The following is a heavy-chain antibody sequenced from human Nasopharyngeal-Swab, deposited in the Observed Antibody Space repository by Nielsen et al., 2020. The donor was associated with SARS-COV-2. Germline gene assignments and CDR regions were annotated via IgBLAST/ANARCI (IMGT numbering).Heavy chain of an antibody. CDR1: GFTFSGFA. Sequence: GESLKISCAASGFTFSGFAMNWVRQAPGKGLEWVSAISSSGDYIYYAASVKGRFTISRDNAKNSLYLQMNSLRAEDTAVYYCARDTPAMFAYWGQGTLVTVSS. J-gene: IGHJ4*02. V-gene: IGHV3-21*01. CDR2: ISSSGDYI. CDR3: ARDTPAMFAY.